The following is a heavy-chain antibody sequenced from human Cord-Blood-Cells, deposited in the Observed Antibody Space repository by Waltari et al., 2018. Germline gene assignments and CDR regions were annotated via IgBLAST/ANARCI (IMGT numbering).Heavy chain of an antibody. J-gene: IGHJ3*02. CDR1: GFTFSSYS. Sequence: EVQLVESGGGLVQPGGSLRLSCAASGFTFSSYSMNWVRQAPGKGLEWVSYISSSSSTIYYADSVKGRFTNARDNAKNSLYLQMNSLRAEDTAVYYCARKYCSSTSCYDAFDIWGQGTMVTVSS. CDR3: ARKYCSSTSCYDAFDI. V-gene: IGHV3-48*01. CDR2: ISSSSSTI. D-gene: IGHD2-2*01.